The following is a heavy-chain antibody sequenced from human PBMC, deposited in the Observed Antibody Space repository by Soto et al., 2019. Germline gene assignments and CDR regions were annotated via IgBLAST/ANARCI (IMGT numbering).Heavy chain of an antibody. CDR1: GFTFSSYA. CDR3: ARDMRTMKDTARDFNS. D-gene: IGHD3-22*01. Sequence: PGGSVRLSCAASGFTFSSYAMHWVRQDPGKGLEWVAVISYDGSNKYYADSVKGRFTISRDTSKNTLYLQMNSLRAEDTAVFYCARDMRTMKDTARDFNSWGKGTLVTVSP. CDR2: ISYDGSNK. V-gene: IGHV3-30-3*01. J-gene: IGHJ4*02.